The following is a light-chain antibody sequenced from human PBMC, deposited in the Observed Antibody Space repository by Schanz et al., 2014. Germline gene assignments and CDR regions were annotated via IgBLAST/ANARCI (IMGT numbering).Light chain of an antibody. CDR2: LHSDGSH. CDR3: QTWHPGILV. J-gene: IGLJ2*01. CDR1: SGHSSYA. V-gene: IGLV4-69*01. Sequence: QLVLTQSPSASASLGASVKLTCTLNSGHSSYAIAWHQQQPEKGPRYLMKLHSDGSHTKGDGIPDRFSGSSSGAERHLTISSLQSEDEADYHCQTWHPGILVFGGGTQLTVL.